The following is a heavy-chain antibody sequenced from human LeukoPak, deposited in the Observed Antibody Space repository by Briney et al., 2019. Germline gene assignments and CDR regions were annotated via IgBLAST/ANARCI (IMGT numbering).Heavy chain of an antibody. Sequence: ASVEVSCKASGYTFTSYAMHWVRQAPGQRLEWMGWINAGNGNTKYSQKFQGRVTITRDTSASTAYMELSSLRSEDTAVYYCARDQRVTTVTTLVYWGQGTLVTVSS. CDR2: INAGNGNT. J-gene: IGHJ4*02. V-gene: IGHV1-3*01. CDR1: GYTFTSYA. CDR3: ARDQRVTTVTTLVY. D-gene: IGHD4-17*01.